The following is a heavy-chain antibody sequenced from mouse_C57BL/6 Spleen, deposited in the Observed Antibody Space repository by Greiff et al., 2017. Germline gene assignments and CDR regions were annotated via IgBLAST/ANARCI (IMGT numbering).Heavy chain of an antibody. V-gene: IGHV14-2*01. CDR3: ARNRGDYEECAY. CDR2: IDPEDGET. D-gene: IGHD2-4*01. Sequence: VQLTQSGAELVKPGASVKLSCTASCFNIKDYYLHWVKQRTEQGLAWLGRIDPEDGETKYAPKFQGKATITADTSSNTAYLQRSSLTSEDTAVYYCARNRGDYEECAYWGQETLGTVSA. J-gene: IGHJ3*01. CDR1: CFNIKDYY.